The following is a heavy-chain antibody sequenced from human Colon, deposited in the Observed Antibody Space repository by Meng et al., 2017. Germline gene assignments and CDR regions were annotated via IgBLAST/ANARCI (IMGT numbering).Heavy chain of an antibody. Sequence: ESLKTSCAASGVTFSSYWMSWVRQAPGKGLEWVANIKEDGSEKYYVDSVKGRFTISRDNAKNSLYLQMNSLRAEDTAVYYCARAEQWLAQNHWGQGTLVTVSS. V-gene: IGHV3-7*04. CDR2: IKEDGSEK. D-gene: IGHD6-19*01. CDR1: GVTFSSYW. J-gene: IGHJ5*02. CDR3: ARAEQWLAQNH.